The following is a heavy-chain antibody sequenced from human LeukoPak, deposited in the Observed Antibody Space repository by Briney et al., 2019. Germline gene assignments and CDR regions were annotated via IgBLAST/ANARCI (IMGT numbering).Heavy chain of an antibody. J-gene: IGHJ4*02. V-gene: IGHV4-34*01. D-gene: IGHD2-15*01. CDR2: INHSGST. CDR3: ARAGWYTLDN. Sequence: SETLSLTCAVYGGSFSGYYWSWIRQPPGKGLEWIGEINHSGSTNYNPSLKSRVTISADTSKNQFSLKMSSMTAADTAVYYCARAGWYTLDNWGQGTLVTVSS. CDR1: GGSFSGYY.